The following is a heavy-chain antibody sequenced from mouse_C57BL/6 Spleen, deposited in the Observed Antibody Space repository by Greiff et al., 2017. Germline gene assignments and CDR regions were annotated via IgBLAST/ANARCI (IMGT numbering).Heavy chain of an antibody. V-gene: IGHV5-6*01. J-gene: IGHJ1*03. CDR1: GFTFSSYG. CDR2: ISSGGSYT. Sequence: EVQLQQSGGDLVKPGGSLKLSCAASGFTFSSYGMSWVRQTPDKRLEWVATISSGGSYTYYPASVKGRFTISRDNAKNTLYLQMSSLKSEDTAMYYCARHYGNRYFDVWGTGTTVTVSS. D-gene: IGHD2-1*01. CDR3: ARHYGNRYFDV.